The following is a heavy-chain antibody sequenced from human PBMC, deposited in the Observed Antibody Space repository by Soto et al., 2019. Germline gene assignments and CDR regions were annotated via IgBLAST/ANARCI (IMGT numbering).Heavy chain of an antibody. V-gene: IGHV4-59*02. Sequence: SETLSLTCTVSGGSVSDFYWSWIRQPPGKGLEWIGYIYYSGSTNYNPSLKSRVTISVDTSKNQFSLNLRSMSPADTAVYYCARVGGLAARTFDYWGPGTLVTVSS. D-gene: IGHD6-6*01. CDR1: GGSVSDFY. CDR3: ARVGGLAARTFDY. CDR2: IYYSGST. J-gene: IGHJ4*02.